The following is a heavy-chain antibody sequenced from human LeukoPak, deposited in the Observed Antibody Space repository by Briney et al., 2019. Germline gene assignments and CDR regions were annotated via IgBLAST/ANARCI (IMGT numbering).Heavy chain of an antibody. V-gene: IGHV3-30*18. CDR2: ISYDGSNK. Sequence: GGSLRLSCAASGFTFSSYGMHWVRQAPGKGLEWVAVISYDGSNKYYADSVKGRFTISRDNSKNMLYLQMNSLRAEDTAVYYCAKAEDILTQGDYWGQGTLVTVSS. J-gene: IGHJ4*02. CDR3: AKAEDILTQGDY. CDR1: GFTFSSYG. D-gene: IGHD3-9*01.